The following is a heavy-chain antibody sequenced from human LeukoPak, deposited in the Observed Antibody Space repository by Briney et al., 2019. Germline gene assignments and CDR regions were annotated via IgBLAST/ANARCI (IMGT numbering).Heavy chain of an antibody. J-gene: IGHJ6*03. D-gene: IGHD1-26*01. V-gene: IGHV5-51*01. Sequence: GECLKISCKGSGYSFTNYWIGWVRQMPGKGLEWMGIIYPSDSDTRYSPSFQGQVTISADKSISIASLQWSSLKASDTAMYYCARPVGARLSYMDVWGKGTTVTVSS. CDR1: GYSFTNYW. CDR2: IYPSDSDT. CDR3: ARPVGARLSYMDV.